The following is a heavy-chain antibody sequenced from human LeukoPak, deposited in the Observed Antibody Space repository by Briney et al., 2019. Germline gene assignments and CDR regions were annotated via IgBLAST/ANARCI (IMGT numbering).Heavy chain of an antibody. V-gene: IGHV3-23*01. CDR1: GFTFSSYG. D-gene: IGHD2-8*01. CDR2: ISGNGGST. Sequence: PGGSLRLSCAASGFTFSSYGMNWVRQAPGKGLEWVSGISGNGGSTYYADSVKGRFTISREDAKNSLYLQMNSLRGEDTAVYYCARCTRFTDSFDYWGQGVLVTVSS. J-gene: IGHJ4*02. CDR3: ARCTRFTDSFDY.